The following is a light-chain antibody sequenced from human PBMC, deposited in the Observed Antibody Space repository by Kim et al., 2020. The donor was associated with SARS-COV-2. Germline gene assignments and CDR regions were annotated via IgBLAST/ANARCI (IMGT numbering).Light chain of an antibody. CDR1: QNIDNY. V-gene: IGKV1-39*01. CDR3: QQSYSTPFT. Sequence: DIQMTQSPSSLSASVGDRVTIPCRASQNIDNYLNWYQQKPGKAPKLLIYLASSLQSGVPSRFSGSGSGTDFILTISSLQPEDFATYYCQQSYSTPFTFGPGTKVDIK. J-gene: IGKJ3*01. CDR2: LAS.